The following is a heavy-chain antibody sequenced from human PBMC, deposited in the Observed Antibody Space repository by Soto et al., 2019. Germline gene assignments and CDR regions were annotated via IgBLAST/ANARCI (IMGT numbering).Heavy chain of an antibody. CDR3: AREGGDYYDSSGADY. Sequence: QVQLVESGGGLVKPGGSLRLSCAASGFTFSDYYMSWIRQAPGKGLEWVSYISSSSSYTNYADSVKGRFTISRDNAKNSRYLQMNSLRAEDTAVYYCAREGGDYYDSSGADYWGQGTLVTVSS. CDR2: ISSSSSYT. J-gene: IGHJ4*02. V-gene: IGHV3-11*06. D-gene: IGHD3-22*01. CDR1: GFTFSDYY.